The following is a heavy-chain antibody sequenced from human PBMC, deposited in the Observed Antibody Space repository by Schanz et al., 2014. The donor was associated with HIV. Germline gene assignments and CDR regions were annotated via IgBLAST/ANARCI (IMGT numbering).Heavy chain of an antibody. CDR3: ASGRFGTVIWWGDAFDI. D-gene: IGHD1-26*01. CDR2: ISPIFHTA. V-gene: IGHV1-69*01. CDR1: GGTFSSYT. J-gene: IGHJ3*02. Sequence: QVPLVQSGAEVKKPGSSVKVSCKASGGTFSSYTITWVRQAPGQGLEWMGGISPIFHTANYAQKFQGRVTINGDVSTSTDNMELRRLRYEDTAMYDCASGRFGTVIWWGDAFDIWGQGTMVTVSS.